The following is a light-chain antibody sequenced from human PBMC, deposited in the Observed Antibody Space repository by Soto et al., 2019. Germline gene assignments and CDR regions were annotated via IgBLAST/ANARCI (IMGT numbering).Light chain of an antibody. CDR1: SSDVGGYNF. V-gene: IGLV2-14*01. Sequence: QSALTQPASVSGSPGQSITISCTGTSSDVGGYNFVTWYQQHPGKAPKLIICNVSERPSGVSNRFSGSKSGNTASLTIAGLQAEDEADYYCNSYAGNYTLLFGGGTKVTVL. CDR3: NSYAGNYTLL. J-gene: IGLJ2*01. CDR2: NVS.